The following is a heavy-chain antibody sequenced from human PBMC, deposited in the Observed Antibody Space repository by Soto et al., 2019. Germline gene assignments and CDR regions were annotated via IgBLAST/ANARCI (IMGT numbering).Heavy chain of an antibody. Sequence: GGSLRLSCAASGFTFSSYGMHWVRQAPGKGLEWVAVISYDGSNKYYADSVKGRFTISRDNSKNTLYLQMNSLRAEDTAVYYCAKEQRITMVRGVIIVPSAFDIWGQGTMVTVSS. J-gene: IGHJ3*02. V-gene: IGHV3-30*18. CDR2: ISYDGSNK. D-gene: IGHD3-10*01. CDR1: GFTFSSYG. CDR3: AKEQRITMVRGVIIVPSAFDI.